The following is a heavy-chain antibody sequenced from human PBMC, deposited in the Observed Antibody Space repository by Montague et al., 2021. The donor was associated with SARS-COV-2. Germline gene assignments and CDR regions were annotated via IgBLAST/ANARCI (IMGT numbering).Heavy chain of an antibody. D-gene: IGHD4-23*01. V-gene: IGHV4-59*01. CDR1: GGSITGYY. CDR3: VRDHPYGGPRGAYDI. J-gene: IGHJ3*02. Sequence: SDTLSLTRTVSGGSITGYYWSWLRRSPGKGLEWIAYIYDGGAVNXNPSLGSRGTISTDTSKNQLSLKVNSVTAADTAVYYCVRDHPYGGPRGAYDIWGQGTVVTVSS. CDR2: IYDGGAV.